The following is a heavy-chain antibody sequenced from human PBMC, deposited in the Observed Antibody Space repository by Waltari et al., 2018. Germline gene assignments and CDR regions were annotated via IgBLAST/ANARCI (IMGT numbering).Heavy chain of an antibody. Sequence: EVQLVQSGAEMKKPGESLKISCKGFGYSFTTYWIGWVRQMPGKGLEWMGFVYVEDSDTRYSPSFQGQVTSSADKSINTAYLQWSSLEASDTAMYYCAREKGYSSGNFDYWGQGTLVTVSS. CDR1: GYSFTTYW. CDR2: VYVEDSDT. D-gene: IGHD6-19*01. J-gene: IGHJ4*02. V-gene: IGHV5-51*01. CDR3: AREKGYSSGNFDY.